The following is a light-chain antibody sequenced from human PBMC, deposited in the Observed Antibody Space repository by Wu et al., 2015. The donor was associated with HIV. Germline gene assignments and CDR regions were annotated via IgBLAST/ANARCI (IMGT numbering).Light chain of an antibody. J-gene: IGKJ3*01. Sequence: EIVLTQSPGTLALSPGERATLSCRASESVSSNYLAWYQHKVGQAPRVLISQASTRATDIPDRFSGSGSGTDFTLTISRVDPEDFAVYYCQQSDRSPPGTTFGPRDQSRISN. CDR3: QQSDRSPPGTT. CDR2: QAS. V-gene: IGKV3-20*01. CDR1: ESVSSNY.